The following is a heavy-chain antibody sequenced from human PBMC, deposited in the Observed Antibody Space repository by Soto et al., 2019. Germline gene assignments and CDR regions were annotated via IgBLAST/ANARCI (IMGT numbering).Heavy chain of an antibody. D-gene: IGHD3-10*01. CDR3: ATSYGSGSTHFDF. Sequence: QVQLVQSGAEVKNPGSSVKVSCTASGDTFNSYTINWVRQAPGQGLEWVGRVNPIVGVSNSAQKFHGRVTITADKSTSKAYLYLTSLKSEDTAVYYCATSYGSGSTHFDFGGQGTLVTVSS. V-gene: IGHV1-69*02. CDR2: VNPIVGVS. J-gene: IGHJ4*02. CDR1: GDTFNSYT.